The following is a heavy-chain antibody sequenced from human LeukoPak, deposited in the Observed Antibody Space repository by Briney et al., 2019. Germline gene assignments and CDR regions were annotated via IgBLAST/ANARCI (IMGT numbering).Heavy chain of an antibody. Sequence: PGGSLRLSCAVSGFTFDDYAMHWVRQVPGRGLEWVSGINWNSDSIGYADSVKGRFTTSRDNAENSLYLQMNSLRAEDTAFYYCAINGGGDSGYGNFDYWGQGTPVTVSS. CDR2: INWNSDSI. CDR1: GFTFDDYA. CDR3: AINGGGDSGYGNFDY. J-gene: IGHJ4*02. V-gene: IGHV3-9*01. D-gene: IGHD5-12*01.